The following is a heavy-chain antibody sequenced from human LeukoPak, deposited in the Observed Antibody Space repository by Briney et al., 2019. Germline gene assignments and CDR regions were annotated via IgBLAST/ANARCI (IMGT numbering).Heavy chain of an antibody. CDR3: ARLSGSYSFDI. D-gene: IGHD1-26*01. Sequence: GGSLRLSCAASGFTVSNNYMTWVRQAPGRGLEWVSFIYSGGSTYYADSVKGRFTVSRDSSKNTLYLQMNSLRAEDTAFYYCARLSGSYSFDIWGQGTMVTVSS. V-gene: IGHV3-53*01. CDR2: IYSGGST. CDR1: GFTVSNNY. J-gene: IGHJ3*02.